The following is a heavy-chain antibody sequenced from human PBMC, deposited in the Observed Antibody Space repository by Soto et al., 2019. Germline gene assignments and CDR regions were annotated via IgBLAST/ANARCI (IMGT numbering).Heavy chain of an antibody. V-gene: IGHV1-3*01. J-gene: IGHJ5*02. CDR2: INAGNGNT. Sequence: ASVKVSCKASGYTFTRYGISWVRQAPGQRLEWMGWINAGNGNTKYSQKFQGRVTITRDTSASTAYMELSSLRSEDTAVYYCARRGRKGYDSSGGFDPWG. CDR1: GYTFTRYG. CDR3: ARRGRKGYDSSGGFDP. D-gene: IGHD3-22*01.